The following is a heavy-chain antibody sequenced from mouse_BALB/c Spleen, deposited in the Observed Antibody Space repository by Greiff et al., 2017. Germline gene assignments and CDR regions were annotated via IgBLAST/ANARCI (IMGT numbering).Heavy chain of an antibody. CDR1: GYTFTDYA. V-gene: IGHV1S137*01. D-gene: IGHD1-1*01. CDR3: ARASSPYYFDY. CDR2: ISTYYGDA. Sequence: VQLQQSGAELVRPGVSVKISCKGSGYTFTDYAMHWVKQSHAKSLEWIGVISTYYGDASYNQKFKGKATMTVDKSSSTAYMELARLTSEDSAIYYCARASSPYYFDYWGQGTTLTVSS. J-gene: IGHJ2*01.